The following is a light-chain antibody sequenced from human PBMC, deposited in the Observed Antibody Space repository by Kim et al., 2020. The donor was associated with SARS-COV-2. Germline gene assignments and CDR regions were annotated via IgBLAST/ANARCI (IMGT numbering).Light chain of an antibody. V-gene: IGKV1-27*01. J-gene: IGKJ1*01. CDR1: QGISNY. Sequence: SAPVGDRVTITCRASQGISNYLAWYQQKPGKVPKLLIYAASALRSGVPSRFSGSGSGTDFTLTITSLQPEDVAVYYCQQCKGAPWTFGHGTKVDIK. CDR3: QQCKGAPWT. CDR2: AAS.